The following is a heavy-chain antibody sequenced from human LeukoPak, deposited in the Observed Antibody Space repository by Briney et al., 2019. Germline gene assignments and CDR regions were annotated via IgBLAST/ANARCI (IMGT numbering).Heavy chain of an antibody. CDR3: ARGRLNLYYYGSGSSNWFDP. CDR1: GGSISSGDYY. Sequence: SETLSLTCTVSGGSISSGDYYWSWIRQPPGKGLEWIGYIYYSGSTYYNPSLKSRVTISVDTSKNQFSLKLSSVTAADTAVYYCARGRLNLYYYGSGSSNWFDPWGQGTLVTVSS. V-gene: IGHV4-30-4*01. D-gene: IGHD3-10*01. J-gene: IGHJ5*02. CDR2: IYYSGST.